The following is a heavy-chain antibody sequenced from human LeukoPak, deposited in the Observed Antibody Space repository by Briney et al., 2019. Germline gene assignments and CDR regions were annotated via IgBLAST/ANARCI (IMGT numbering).Heavy chain of an antibody. Sequence: PGGSLRLSCTASGFSVSSSFMSWVRQAPGKGLEWVSVLYSGANTYYADSVKGRFTISRDNSKNTLYLQMNSLRADDTAVYYCARASSKQLAGYLPDGFDIWGQGTMVTVSS. CDR1: GFSVSSSF. CDR2: LYSGANT. V-gene: IGHV3-53*01. CDR3: ARASSKQLAGYLPDGFDI. D-gene: IGHD3-9*01. J-gene: IGHJ3*02.